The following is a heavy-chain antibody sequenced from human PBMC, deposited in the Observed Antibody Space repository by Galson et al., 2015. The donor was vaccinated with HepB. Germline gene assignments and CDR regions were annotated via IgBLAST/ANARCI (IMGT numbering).Heavy chain of an antibody. CDR2: ISYDGGTT. V-gene: IGHV3-30*14. CDR3: AYGSGSYFLDN. D-gene: IGHD3-10*01. Sequence: SLRLSCATSGISFDSYAMHWVRQAPGKGLEWMAVISYDGGTTFHADSVKSRFTISRDNSGKTLYLQMNSLRSDDTAIYYCAYGSGSYFLDNWGQGTLVTVSS. J-gene: IGHJ4*02. CDR1: GISFDSYA.